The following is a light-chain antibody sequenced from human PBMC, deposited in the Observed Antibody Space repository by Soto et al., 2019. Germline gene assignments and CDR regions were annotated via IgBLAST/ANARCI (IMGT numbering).Light chain of an antibody. CDR1: QDISNY. J-gene: IGKJ5*01. Sequence: DIQMTQSPSSLSASVGDRVTITCQASQDISNYLNWYQQKPGKAPKLLIYAASSLQSGVPSRFSGSGSGTDFTLTISSLQPEDFATYYCQQSYSTPPITFGQGTHWRL. V-gene: IGKV1-39*01. CDR2: AAS. CDR3: QQSYSTPPIT.